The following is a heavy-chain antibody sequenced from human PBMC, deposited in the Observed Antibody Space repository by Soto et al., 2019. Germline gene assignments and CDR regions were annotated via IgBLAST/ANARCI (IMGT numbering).Heavy chain of an antibody. V-gene: IGHV3-66*01. D-gene: IGHD4-4*01. CDR3: ARVVSNPDDNNWFDP. CDR1: GFTVSSNY. Sequence: PGGSLRLSCAPSGFTVSSNYMSWVRQAPGKGLEWVSVIYSGGSTYYADSVKGRFTISRDNSKNTLYLQMNSLRAEDTAVYYCARVVSNPDDNNWFDPWGQGTLVTVSS. CDR2: IYSGGST. J-gene: IGHJ5*02.